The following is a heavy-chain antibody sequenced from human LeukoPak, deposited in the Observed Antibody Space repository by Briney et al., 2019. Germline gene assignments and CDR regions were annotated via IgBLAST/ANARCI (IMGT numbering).Heavy chain of an antibody. CDR2: ISAYNDNT. V-gene: IGHV1-18*01. J-gene: IGHJ4*02. Sequence: GASVKVSCKASGYTFTSYGISWVRQAPGQGLEWMGWISAYNDNTNYAQKLQGRVTMTTDTSTSTAYMELRSLRSDATAVYYCARDWRDGYNYYFDYWGQGTLVTVSS. CDR3: ARDWRDGYNYYFDY. D-gene: IGHD5-24*01. CDR1: GYTFTSYG.